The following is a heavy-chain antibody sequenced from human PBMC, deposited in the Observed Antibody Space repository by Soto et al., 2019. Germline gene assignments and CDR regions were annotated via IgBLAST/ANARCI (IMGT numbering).Heavy chain of an antibody. D-gene: IGHD3-3*01. V-gene: IGHV4-34*01. J-gene: IGHJ6*03. CDR2: INHSGST. Sequence: SETLSLTCAVYGGSFSGYYWSWIRQPPGKGLEWIGEINHSGSTNYNPSLKSRVTISVDTSKNQFSLKLSSVTAADTAVYYCARSEGVGQLHYYMDVWGKGTTVTVSS. CDR3: ARSEGVGQLHYYMDV. CDR1: GGSFSGYY.